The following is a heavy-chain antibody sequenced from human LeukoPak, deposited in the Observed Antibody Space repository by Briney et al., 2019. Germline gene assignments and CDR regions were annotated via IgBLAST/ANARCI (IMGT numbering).Heavy chain of an antibody. D-gene: IGHD3-22*01. CDR1: GFTFSSYA. Sequence: PGGSLRLSCAASGFTFSSYAMSWVRQAPGKGLEWVSAISGSGGTTYYANSVKGRFTISRDNSKYTLYLQMNSLRAEDTAVYYCAKGSYYYDSSGYHYYFDYWGQGTLVTVSS. CDR2: ISGSGGTT. V-gene: IGHV3-23*01. CDR3: AKGSYYYDSSGYHYYFDY. J-gene: IGHJ4*02.